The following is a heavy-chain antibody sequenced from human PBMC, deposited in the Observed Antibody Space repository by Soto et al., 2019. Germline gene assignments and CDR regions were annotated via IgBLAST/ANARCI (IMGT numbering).Heavy chain of an antibody. V-gene: IGHV4-39*01. Sequence: SETLSLTCGVTGASISRGGFHWGWIRQPPGQGLEWIGSLYSGSTYYNPSLKSRVTISADTSKNEFSLRLTSVTAADTAVYYCARRGSGHTFDYWGQGTLVTVSS. CDR3: ARRGSGHTFDY. J-gene: IGHJ4*02. CDR1: GASISRGGFH. CDR2: LYSGST. D-gene: IGHD3-10*01.